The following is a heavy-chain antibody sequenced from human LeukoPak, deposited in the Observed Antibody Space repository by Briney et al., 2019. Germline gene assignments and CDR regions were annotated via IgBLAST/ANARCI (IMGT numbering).Heavy chain of an antibody. CDR3: ARDWSGRHCTGYRCQSLDY. J-gene: IGHJ4*02. CDR2: MNPTSGVT. V-gene: IGHV1-2*02. D-gene: IGHD2-8*02. Sequence: ASVKVSCKAFGYIFTDYNIHWVRQAPGQRLEWMGWMNPTSGVTNYARRFQGRVTLTIDTSITTAYMELSRVTFDDTAVYYCARDWSGRHCTGYRCQSLDYWGQGTLVTASS. CDR1: GYIFTDYN.